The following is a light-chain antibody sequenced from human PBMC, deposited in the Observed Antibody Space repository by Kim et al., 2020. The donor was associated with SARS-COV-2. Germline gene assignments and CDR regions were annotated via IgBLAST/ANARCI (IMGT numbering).Light chain of an antibody. CDR1: SSDVGGYNF. V-gene: IGLV2-14*03. CDR3: SSYSSTTPVV. Sequence: GQSIAISCTGTSSDVGGYNFVSWYQQRPGKAPKLMIYDVSSRPSGVSTRFSGSKSGTTASLTISGLQAEDEADYYCSSYSSTTPVVFGGGTQLTV. CDR2: DVS. J-gene: IGLJ2*01.